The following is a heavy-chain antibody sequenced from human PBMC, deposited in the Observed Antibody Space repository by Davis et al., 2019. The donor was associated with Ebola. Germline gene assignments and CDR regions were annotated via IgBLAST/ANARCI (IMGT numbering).Heavy chain of an antibody. V-gene: IGHV4-38-2*02. Sequence: PSETLSLTCAVSGYSISSGYYWGWIRQPPGKGLEWIGSIYHSGSTYYNPSLKSRVTISVDTSKNQFSLKLSSVTAADTAVYYCARDPGYSSSWSLYYFDYWGQGTLVTVS. J-gene: IGHJ4*02. CDR3: ARDPGYSSSWSLYYFDY. D-gene: IGHD6-13*01. CDR2: IYHSGST. CDR1: GYSISSGYY.